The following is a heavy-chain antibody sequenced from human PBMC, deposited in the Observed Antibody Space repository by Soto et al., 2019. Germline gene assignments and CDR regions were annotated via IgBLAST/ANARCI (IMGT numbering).Heavy chain of an antibody. CDR1: GDSINAYY. D-gene: IGHD4-17*01. J-gene: IGHJ6*02. Sequence: SETLSLTCTVSGDSINAYYWSWIRQPPGKGLEWIGHIYNSGFTNYNPSLEGRVTISVDTSRNYFSLKVRSVTTADTAVYYCARLERTVTGYYYYYGVDVWGQGTTVTVSS. CDR2: IYNSGFT. V-gene: IGHV4-59*01. CDR3: ARLERTVTGYYYYYGVDV.